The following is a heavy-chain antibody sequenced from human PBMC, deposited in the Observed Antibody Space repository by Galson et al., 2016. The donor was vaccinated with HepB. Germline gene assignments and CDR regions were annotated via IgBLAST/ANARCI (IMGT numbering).Heavy chain of an antibody. V-gene: IGHV1-69*13. CDR3: VRGTSNINAWPRSNWFDP. CDR1: GDTFTKYV. D-gene: IGHD2-2*01. CDR2: INPMYGTT. J-gene: IGHJ5*02. Sequence: SVKVSCKASGDTFTKYVINWVRQAPGQGLEWMGGINPMYGTTDYAQKFQGKVTFTADESTTTVYMELPSLRSEDTAVYYCVRGTSNINAWPRSNWFDPWGQGTLATVSS.